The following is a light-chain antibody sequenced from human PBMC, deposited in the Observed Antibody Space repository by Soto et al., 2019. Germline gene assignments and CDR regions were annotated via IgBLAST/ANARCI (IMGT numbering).Light chain of an antibody. V-gene: IGKV3D-7*01. Sequence: EILMTQSPVTLSLSPGNRATLSCRASQRLSNTYISWYQQKPGQAPRLLIYGASTRATGIPARFSGSGSGTDFTLTISSLQPEDFALYYCHQDFDLPLTFGGGTKVDSK. CDR1: QRLSNTY. J-gene: IGKJ4*01. CDR2: GAS. CDR3: HQDFDLPLT.